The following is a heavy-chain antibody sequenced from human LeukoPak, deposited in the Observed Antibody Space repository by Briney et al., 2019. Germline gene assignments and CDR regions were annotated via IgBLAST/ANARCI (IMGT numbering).Heavy chain of an antibody. Sequence: PGGSLRLSCAASGFTFSSYEMDWVRQAPGKGLEWVSYISSSGSTIYYADSVKGRFTISRDNAKNSLYLQMNSLRAADTAVYYCATYYDILTRYYPRRDFWGQGTLVTVSS. V-gene: IGHV3-48*03. CDR1: GFTFSSYE. CDR3: ATYYDILTRYYPRRDF. CDR2: ISSSGSTI. J-gene: IGHJ4*02. D-gene: IGHD3-9*01.